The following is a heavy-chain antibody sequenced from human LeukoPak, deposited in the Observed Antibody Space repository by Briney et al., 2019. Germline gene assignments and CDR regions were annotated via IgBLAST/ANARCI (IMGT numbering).Heavy chain of an antibody. CDR2: IYYSGST. Sequence: SETLSFTCTVSGGSISSSSYYWGWIRQPPGKGLEWIGSIYYSGSTYYNPSLKSRVTISVDTSKNQFSLKLSSVTAADTAVYYCARLLRYFDWLSPGYFDYWGQGTLVTVSS. CDR1: GGSISSSSYY. J-gene: IGHJ4*02. D-gene: IGHD3-9*01. CDR3: ARLLRYFDWLSPGYFDY. V-gene: IGHV4-39*01.